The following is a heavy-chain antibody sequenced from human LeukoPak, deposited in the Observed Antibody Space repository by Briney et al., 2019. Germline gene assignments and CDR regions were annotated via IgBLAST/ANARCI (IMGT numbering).Heavy chain of an antibody. J-gene: IGHJ4*02. V-gene: IGHV1-46*01. CDR1: GYTFTSYY. Sequence: ASVKLSYKAAGYTFTSYYMHWVRQAPGHGLEWMGIVHPSGGSTSYAQKFQGRVTMTRDLSTSTVYMALSSLRSEDTAVYYCARLLVGATGGFDYCGQGTLVTVSS. CDR3: ARLLVGATGGFDY. CDR2: VHPSGGST. D-gene: IGHD1-26*01.